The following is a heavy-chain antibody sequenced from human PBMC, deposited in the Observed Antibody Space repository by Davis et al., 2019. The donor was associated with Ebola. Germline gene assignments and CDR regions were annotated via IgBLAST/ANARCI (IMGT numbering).Heavy chain of an antibody. V-gene: IGHV4-61*09. CDR2: IYTSGST. D-gene: IGHD3-10*01. Sequence: PSETLSLTCTVSGGSFSSGSSNWTWIRHPAGKGLEWIGHIYTSGSTNYNPSLKSRVTISVDTSTNQFSLKLSSVTAADTAVYYCARNTSGIPFDNWGQGTLVAVSS. J-gene: IGHJ4*02. CDR3: ARNTSGIPFDN. CDR1: GGSFSSGSSN.